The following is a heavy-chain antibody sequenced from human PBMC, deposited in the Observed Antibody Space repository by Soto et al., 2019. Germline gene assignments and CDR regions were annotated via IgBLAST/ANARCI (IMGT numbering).Heavy chain of an antibody. J-gene: IGHJ4*02. CDR1: GGTFSSYA. Sequence: SVKVSCKASGGTFSSYAISWVRQAPGQGLEWMGGIIPIFGTANYAQKFQGRVTITADESTSTAYMELSSLRSEDTAVYYCARDSAGSDSSSWYDYWGQGTLVTAPQ. CDR2: IIPIFGTA. CDR3: ARDSAGSDSSSWYDY. D-gene: IGHD6-13*01. V-gene: IGHV1-69*13.